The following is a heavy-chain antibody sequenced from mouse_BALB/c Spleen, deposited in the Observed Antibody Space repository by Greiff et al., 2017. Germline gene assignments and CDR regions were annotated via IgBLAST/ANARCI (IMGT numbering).Heavy chain of an antibody. J-gene: IGHJ3*01. Sequence: LKQSGAELVRPGASVKLSCKASGYTFTSYWMHWVKQRPGQGLEWIGNIYPGSGSTNYDEKFKSKATLTVDTSSSTAYMQLSSLTSEDSAVYYCTRERGQWGFAYWGQGTLVTVSA. CDR3: TRERGQWGFAY. CDR1: GYTFTSYW. V-gene: IGHV1S22*01. CDR2: IYPGSGST.